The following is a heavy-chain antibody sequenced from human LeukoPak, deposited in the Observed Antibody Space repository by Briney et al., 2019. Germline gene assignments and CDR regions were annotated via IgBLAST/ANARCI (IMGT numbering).Heavy chain of an antibody. J-gene: IGHJ6*02. CDR1: GFTVSGNY. V-gene: IGHV3-66*01. CDR3: AKGFSYYYYYGMDV. CDR2: IYSGGST. Sequence: PGGSLRLSCAASGFTVSGNYMTWVRQAPGKGLECVSVIYSGGSTYYADSVEGRFTISRDNSKDTLYVQMNSLRVDDTAVYYCAKGFSYYYYYGMDVWGQGTTVTV. D-gene: IGHD3-10*01.